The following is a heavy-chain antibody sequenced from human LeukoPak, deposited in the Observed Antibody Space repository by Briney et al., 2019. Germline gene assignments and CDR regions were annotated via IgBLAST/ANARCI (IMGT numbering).Heavy chain of an antibody. CDR1: GGTFSSYA. J-gene: IGHJ4*02. CDR2: IIPIFGTA. Sequence: SVKVSCKASGGTFSSYAISWVRQAPGQGLEWMGGIIPIFGTANYAQKFQGRVTITTDESTSTAYMELSSLRSEDTAVYYCARDRPFVVVPAAIPNFDYWGQGTLVTVSS. D-gene: IGHD2-2*01. V-gene: IGHV1-69*05. CDR3: ARDRPFVVVPAAIPNFDY.